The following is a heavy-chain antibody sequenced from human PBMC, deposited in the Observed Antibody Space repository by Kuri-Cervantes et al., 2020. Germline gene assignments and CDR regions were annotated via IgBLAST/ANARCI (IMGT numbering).Heavy chain of an antibody. J-gene: IGHJ3*02. D-gene: IGHD5-12*01. V-gene: IGHV3-15*01. CDR2: IKSKTDGGTT. CDR1: GFTFSSYA. Sequence: GESLKISCAASGFTFSSYAMHWVRQAPGKGLEWVGRIKSKTDGGTTDYAAPVKGRFTISRDDSKNTLYLQMNSLKTEDTAVYYCTTDLVATIISAFDIWGQGTMVTVSS. CDR3: TTDLVATIISAFDI.